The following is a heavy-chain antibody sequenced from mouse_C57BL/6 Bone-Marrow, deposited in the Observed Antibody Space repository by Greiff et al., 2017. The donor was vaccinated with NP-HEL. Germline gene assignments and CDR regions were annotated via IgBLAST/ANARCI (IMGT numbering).Heavy chain of an antibody. V-gene: IGHV5-6*01. Sequence: EVKLMESGGDLVKPGGSVKLSCAASGFTFSSYGMSWVRQTPDKRLEWVATISSGGSYTYYPDSVKGRFTISRDNAKNTLYLQMSSLKSEDTAMYYCARHDYDVGFAYWGQGTLVTVSA. D-gene: IGHD2-4*01. CDR1: GFTFSSYG. CDR3: ARHDYDVGFAY. CDR2: ISSGGSYT. J-gene: IGHJ3*01.